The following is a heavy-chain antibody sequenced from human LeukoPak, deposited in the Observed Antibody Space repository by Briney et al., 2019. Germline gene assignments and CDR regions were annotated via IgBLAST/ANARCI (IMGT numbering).Heavy chain of an antibody. CDR3: ARERIAALTDY. CDR1: GGSISSYY. CDR2: IYYSGST. J-gene: IGHJ4*02. D-gene: IGHD6-6*01. Sequence: SETLSLTCTVSGGSISSYYWSWIRQPPGKGLEWIGYIYYSGSTNYNPSLKSRVTISVDTSKNQFSLKLSSVTAADTAVYYCARERIAALTDYWGQGTLVTVSS. V-gene: IGHV4-59*01.